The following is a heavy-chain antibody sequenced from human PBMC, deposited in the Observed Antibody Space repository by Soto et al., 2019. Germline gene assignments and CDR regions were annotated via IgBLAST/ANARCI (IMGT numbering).Heavy chain of an antibody. CDR2: IYYSGST. CDR3: ARDQYSSGWYGENWFDP. CDR1: GCSISSGGYY. J-gene: IGHJ5*02. V-gene: IGHV4-31*03. D-gene: IGHD6-19*01. Sequence: LTCTVSGCSISSGGYYWSWIRQHPGKGLEWIGYIYYSGSTYYNPSLKSRVTISVDTSKNQFSLKLSSVTAADTAVYYCARDQYSSGWYGENWFDPWGQGTLVTVSS.